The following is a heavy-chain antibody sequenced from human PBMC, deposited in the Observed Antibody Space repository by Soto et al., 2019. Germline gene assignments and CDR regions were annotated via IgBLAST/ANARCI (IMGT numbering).Heavy chain of an antibody. CDR3: ARESYSGDYYYMDV. CDR2: IYYSGNT. V-gene: IGHV4-59*11. D-gene: IGHD3-10*01. CDR1: GCSISIHY. J-gene: IGHJ6*03. Sequence: SETLSLTCTVSGCSISIHYWSWIRQPPGKGLEWIGYIYYSGNTNYNPSLKSRVTMSLDTSKNQFSLRLSSVTAADTAVYYCARESYSGDYYYMDVCGKGTTVTVSS.